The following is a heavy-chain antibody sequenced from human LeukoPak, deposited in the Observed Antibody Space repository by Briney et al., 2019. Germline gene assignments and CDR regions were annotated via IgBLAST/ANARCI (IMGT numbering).Heavy chain of an antibody. Sequence: GGSLRLSCAASGFTFSSYAMSWVRQAPGKGLEWVSAIGTSGGTIYYADSVKGRFIISRDNSKNTLYLQMNSLRAEDTAVYYCAKGSDLIVGATIADYWGQGTLVTVSS. CDR1: GFTFSSYA. CDR2: IGTSGGTI. CDR3: AKGSDLIVGATIADY. D-gene: IGHD1-26*01. V-gene: IGHV3-23*01. J-gene: IGHJ4*02.